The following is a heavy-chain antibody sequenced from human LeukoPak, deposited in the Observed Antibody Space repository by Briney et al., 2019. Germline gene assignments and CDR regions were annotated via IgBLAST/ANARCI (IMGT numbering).Heavy chain of an antibody. CDR1: GFTFSSYS. Sequence: GVSLRLSCAASGFTFSSYSMNWVRQAPGKGLEWVSSIISSSSYIYYADSVKGRFTISRDNAKNSLYLQMNSLRAEDTAVYYCARGAVAARHYYYGMDVWGQGTTVTVSS. CDR2: IISSSSYI. D-gene: IGHD6-19*01. CDR3: ARGAVAARHYYYGMDV. V-gene: IGHV3-21*01. J-gene: IGHJ6*02.